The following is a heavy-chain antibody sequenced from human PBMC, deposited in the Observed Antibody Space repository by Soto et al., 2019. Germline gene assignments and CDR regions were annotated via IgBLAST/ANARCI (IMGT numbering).Heavy chain of an antibody. J-gene: IGHJ4*02. CDR2: NYYNGST. Sequence: SETLSLTCTVSGGSISSYYWSWIRQPPGKGLEWIGYNYYNGSTNYNPSLKSRVTISIDTSKNQFPLKLSSVTAADTAVYYFARECEGYLCIDVWGQGTLDTISS. CDR1: GGSISSYY. D-gene: IGHD2-8*01. CDR3: ARECEGYLCIDV. V-gene: IGHV4-59*12.